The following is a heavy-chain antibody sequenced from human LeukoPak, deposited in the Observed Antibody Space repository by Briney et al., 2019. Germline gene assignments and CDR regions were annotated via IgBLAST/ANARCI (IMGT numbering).Heavy chain of an antibody. J-gene: IGHJ4*02. CDR3: ARFGSSDYYFDS. D-gene: IGHD2-15*01. V-gene: IGHV3-48*03. CDR2: ISGSGSIK. CDR1: GITFNSYE. Sequence: GGSLRLSRAASGITFNSYEINWVRLAPGKGLEWVSYISGSGSIKYYADSVKGRFTISRDNAKNSLYLQMNSLRAEDTAVYYCARFGSSDYYFDSWGQGTLVTVSS.